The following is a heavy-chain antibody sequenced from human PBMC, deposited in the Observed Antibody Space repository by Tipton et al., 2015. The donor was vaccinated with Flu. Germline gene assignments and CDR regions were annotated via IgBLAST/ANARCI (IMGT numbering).Heavy chain of an antibody. Sequence: TLSLTCDVSTGSVSGYYWSWIRQSPKRGLEWIGYIHYTGSTNYNPSLKSRVSMSVDTSKNQFSLKMTSLTAADTAVYYRARHFYDSSGYYCLDYWGQGLLVTVSS. CDR3: ARHFYDSSGYYCLDY. CDR2: IHYTGST. V-gene: IGHV4-59*08. J-gene: IGHJ4*02. CDR1: TGSVSGYY. D-gene: IGHD3-22*01.